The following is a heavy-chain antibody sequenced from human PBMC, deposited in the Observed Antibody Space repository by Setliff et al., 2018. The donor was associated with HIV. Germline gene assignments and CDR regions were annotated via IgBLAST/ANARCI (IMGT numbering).Heavy chain of an antibody. CDR1: RFTFSRYA. V-gene: IGHV3-30*04. CDR3: ARSVIGYYYYGMDV. J-gene: IGHJ6*02. D-gene: IGHD3-10*01. CDR2: ISSDGNYK. Sequence: GGSLRLSCAASRFTFSRYAMHWARQAPGKGLEWVTFISSDGNYKIYADSVKGRFTISRDNSKNTLYLQMNSLRAEDTAVYYCARSVIGYYYYGMDVWGQGTRSPSP.